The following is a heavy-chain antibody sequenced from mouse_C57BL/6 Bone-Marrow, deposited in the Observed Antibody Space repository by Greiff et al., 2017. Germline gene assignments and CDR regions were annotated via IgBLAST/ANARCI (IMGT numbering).Heavy chain of an antibody. CDR1: GYTFTSYW. V-gene: IGHV1-69*01. CDR2: IDPSDSYT. CDR3: AREGYYWFAY. J-gene: IGHJ3*01. D-gene: IGHD2-3*01. Sequence: VQLQQPGAELVMPGASVKLSCKASGYTFTSYWMHWVKQRPGQGLEWIGEIDPSDSYTNYNQKFKGKSTLTVDKSSSTAYMQLSSLTSEDSAVYYCAREGYYWFAYWGQGTLVTVSA.